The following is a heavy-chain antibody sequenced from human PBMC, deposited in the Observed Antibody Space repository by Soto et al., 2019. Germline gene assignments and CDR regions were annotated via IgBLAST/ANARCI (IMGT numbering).Heavy chain of an antibody. CDR1: GGTFSRHA. CDR3: ARGWGYGSNDYYYAY. D-gene: IGHD3-22*01. J-gene: IGHJ4*02. CDR2: IIPLFGTA. V-gene: IGHV1-69*01. Sequence: QVQLVQSGAEVRKPGSSVKVSCKASGGTFSRHAISWVRQAPGQGLEWMGGIIPLFGTANHAQKFQGRVTIIAEESTSTVHMELGRLGSEDTAMYYCARGWGYGSNDYYYAYWGQGTLVIVCS.